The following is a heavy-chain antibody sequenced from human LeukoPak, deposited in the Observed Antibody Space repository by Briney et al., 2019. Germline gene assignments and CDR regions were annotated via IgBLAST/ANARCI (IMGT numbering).Heavy chain of an antibody. CDR3: ARDGGTRLGFDP. V-gene: IGHV4-34*01. J-gene: IGHJ5*02. CDR1: GFTFDDYA. D-gene: IGHD3-16*01. CDR2: VSPGGST. Sequence: LRLSCTASGFTFDDYAMHWIRQPPGKGLEWIGEVSPGGSTRYNPSLRSRVTISLDTSRRRFSLRLSSVTAADTGVYYCARDGGTRLGFDPWGQGTLVTVSS.